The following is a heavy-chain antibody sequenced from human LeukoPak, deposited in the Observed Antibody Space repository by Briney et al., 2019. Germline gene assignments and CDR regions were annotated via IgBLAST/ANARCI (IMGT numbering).Heavy chain of an antibody. J-gene: IGHJ4*02. Sequence: PGRSLRLSCTASGFTFGDYAISWFRQAPGKGREWVGFIRSKAYGGTTEYAASVKGRFTISRDDSKSIAFLQMNSLKTEDTAVYYCTRTMVVTPTSEFDYWGQGTLVTVSS. D-gene: IGHD2-21*02. V-gene: IGHV3-49*03. CDR3: TRTMVVTPTSEFDY. CDR2: IRSKAYGGTT. CDR1: GFTFGDYA.